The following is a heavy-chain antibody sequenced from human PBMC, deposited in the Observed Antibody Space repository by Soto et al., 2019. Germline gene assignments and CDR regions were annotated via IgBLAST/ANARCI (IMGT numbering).Heavy chain of an antibody. CDR1: GFSLSTSGVG. CDR3: AYLPCSGGSCYWFSFSGMDV. D-gene: IGHD2-15*01. V-gene: IGHV2-5*02. Sequence: QITLKESGPTLVKPTQTLTLTCTFSGFSLSTSGVGVAWLRQPPGPALEWLALISWDDDKPYRPYLESRLTTTKDTSKIQVVLTMPNMESVYTATYYCAYLPCSGGSCYWFSFSGMDVWGQGTTVTVSS. CDR2: ISWDDDK. J-gene: IGHJ6*02.